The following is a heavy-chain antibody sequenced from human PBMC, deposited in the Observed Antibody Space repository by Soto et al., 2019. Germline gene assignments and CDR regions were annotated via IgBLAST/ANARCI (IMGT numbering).Heavy chain of an antibody. J-gene: IGHJ6*02. CDR3: ARGLYGMDV. CDR2: ISESGLTV. CDR1: GFNFDTHE. V-gene: IGHV3-48*03. Sequence: EVQLVESGGGLVQPGGSLRLSCAASGFNFDTHEMNWVRQALGKGLVWVSYISESGLTVYYVDSVKGRFTISRDNAKKSLYLLMNNLRGDDTGVYFCARGLYGMDVWGQGTTVTVSS.